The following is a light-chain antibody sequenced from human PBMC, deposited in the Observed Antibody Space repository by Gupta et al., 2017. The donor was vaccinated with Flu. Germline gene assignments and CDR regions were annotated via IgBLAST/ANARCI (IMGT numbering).Light chain of an antibody. V-gene: IGLV1-40*01. J-gene: IGLJ1*01. CDR2: SNS. Sequence: QSVLTQPPSVSGAPGRRVTISCTGSSPNIGAGYDVHWYQQVPGAAPKLLIYSNSNRPSGVPDRFSGSKSGTSASLAITGLQAEDEADYHCQSYDRSLSGYYVFGTGTKVSVL. CDR1: SPNIGAGYD. CDR3: QSYDRSLSGYYV.